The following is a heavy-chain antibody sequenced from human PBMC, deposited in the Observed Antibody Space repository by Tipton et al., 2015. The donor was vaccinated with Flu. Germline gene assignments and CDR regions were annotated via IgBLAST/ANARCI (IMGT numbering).Heavy chain of an antibody. V-gene: IGHV4-39*07. CDR1: GGSVSSSDFY. CDR3: ARSPSYSGSGIYPYYFDD. J-gene: IGHJ4*02. D-gene: IGHD3-10*01. Sequence: TLSLTCTVSGGSVSSSDFYWGWVRQPPGKGPEWIGSIFHSGTTYYDLSLQSRVTISGDTSKNQFSLQLNSVTAEDTAVYYCARSPSYSGSGIYPYYFDDWGQGTLVTVSS. CDR2: IFHSGTT.